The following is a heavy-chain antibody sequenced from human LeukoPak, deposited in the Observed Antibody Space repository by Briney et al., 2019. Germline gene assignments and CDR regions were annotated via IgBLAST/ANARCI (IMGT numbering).Heavy chain of an antibody. V-gene: IGHV3-9*01. Sequence: GGSLSLSCAASGFTFNDYAMHWVWQAPGKGLEWVSGISWNSNSVGYADSVKGRFTISRDNAKNSLYLQMSSLRAEDTALYYCASRSSVAASGPGWGQGTLVTVSS. J-gene: IGHJ4*02. CDR1: GFTFNDYA. CDR2: ISWNSNSV. CDR3: ASRSSVAASGPG. D-gene: IGHD2-15*01.